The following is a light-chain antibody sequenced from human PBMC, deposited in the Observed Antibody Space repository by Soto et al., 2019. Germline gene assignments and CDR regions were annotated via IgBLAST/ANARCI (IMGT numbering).Light chain of an antibody. CDR3: QQYGSSPLT. J-gene: IGKJ4*01. CDR1: QSVSSNY. V-gene: IGKV3-20*01. CDR2: GAS. Sequence: EIVLTQSPGTLSLSPGERATLSCRASQSVSSNYLAWYQQKPGQAPRLLVYGASSRATGIPDRFSGSGSGTDFTLTISRLEPDDFAVYYCQQYGSSPLTFGGGTKVEIK.